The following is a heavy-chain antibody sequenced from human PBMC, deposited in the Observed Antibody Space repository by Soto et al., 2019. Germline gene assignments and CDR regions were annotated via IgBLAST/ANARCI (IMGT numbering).Heavy chain of an antibody. CDR1: GFSLSTNGVG. V-gene: IGHV2-5*02. CDR3: ARRDYYASGSLTFDY. CDR2: IYWDDDN. J-gene: IGHJ4*02. Sequence: QITLKESGPPLVKPTQTLTLTCTVSGFSLSTNGVGVGWIRQPPGKALEWLALIYWDDDNRYRPSLRSRLTITKDTSKNQVVLTMTNVDPVDTATYYCARRDYYASGSLTFDYWGQGTLVTVSS. D-gene: IGHD3-10*01.